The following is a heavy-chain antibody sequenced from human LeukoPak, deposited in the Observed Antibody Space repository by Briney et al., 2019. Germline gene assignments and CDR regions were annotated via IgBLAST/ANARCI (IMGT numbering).Heavy chain of an antibody. J-gene: IGHJ5*02. CDR2: IIPIFGTA. Sequence: SVKVSCKASGGTFSSYAISWVRQAPGQGLEWMGGIIPIFGTANYAQKFQGRVTITADESTSTAYMELSSLRSEDTAVYYCPRAYDTIFGLVRGRWFDPWGQGTLVTVSS. CDR3: PRAYDTIFGLVRGRWFDP. D-gene: IGHD3-3*01. V-gene: IGHV1-69*13. CDR1: GGTFSSYA.